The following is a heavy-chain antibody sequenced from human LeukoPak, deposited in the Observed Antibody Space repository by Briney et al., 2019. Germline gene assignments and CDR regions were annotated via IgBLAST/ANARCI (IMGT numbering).Heavy chain of an antibody. V-gene: IGHV4-4*07. CDR2: IYTSGSA. D-gene: IGHD6-6*01. CDR1: GGSISSYY. J-gene: IGHJ4*02. CDR3: ARDRPLIAAVYYFDY. Sequence: PSETLSLTCTVSGGSISSYYWSWIRQPAGKGLEWIGRIYTSGSANYNPSLKSRVTMSVDTSKNLFSLKLSSVTAADTAVYYCARDRPLIAAVYYFDYWGQGTLVTVSS.